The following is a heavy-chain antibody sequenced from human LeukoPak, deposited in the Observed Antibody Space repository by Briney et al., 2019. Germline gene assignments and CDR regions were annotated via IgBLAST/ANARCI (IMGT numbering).Heavy chain of an antibody. D-gene: IGHD2-2*01. Sequence: SETLSLTCTVSRASISIYSWSWIRQPPGQGLEWLGYIYYSGSPNYNPSLKNRVTMSVDTSRSQFSLRVNSVTAADTAVYYCAKSNRYCDTASCYEAFDIWGQGTMVTVSS. CDR2: IYYSGSP. J-gene: IGHJ3*02. V-gene: IGHV4-59*13. CDR3: AKSNRYCDTASCYEAFDI. CDR1: RASISIYS.